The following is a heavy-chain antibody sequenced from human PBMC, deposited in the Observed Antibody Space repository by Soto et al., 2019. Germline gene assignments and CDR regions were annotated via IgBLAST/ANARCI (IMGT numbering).Heavy chain of an antibody. J-gene: IGHJ4*02. CDR1: GFTFSSYA. CDR2: ISGSGGST. D-gene: IGHD3-3*01. Sequence: PGGSLRLSCAASGFTFSSYAMSWVRQAPGKGLEWVSAISGSGGSTYYADSVKGRFTISRDNSKNTLYLQMNSLRAEDTAVYYFAKRPHVTIFGVVNLGPYFDYWGQGTLVTVSS. CDR3: AKRPHVTIFGVVNLGPYFDY. V-gene: IGHV3-23*01.